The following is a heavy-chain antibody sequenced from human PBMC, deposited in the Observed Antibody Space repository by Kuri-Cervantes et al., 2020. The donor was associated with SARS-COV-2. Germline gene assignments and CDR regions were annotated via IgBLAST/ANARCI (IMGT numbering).Heavy chain of an antibody. CDR1: GGSISSSSYY. D-gene: IGHD6-19*01. V-gene: IGHV4-39*07. CDR3: ARRRSSGWYMWFDP. J-gene: IGHJ5*01. Sequence: SETLSLTCTVSGGSISSSSYYWGWIRQPPGKGLEWIGSIYYSGSTYYNPSLKSRVTISVDTSKNQFSLKLSSVTAADTAVYYCARRRSSGWYMWFDPWGQGTLVTVSS. CDR2: IYYSGST.